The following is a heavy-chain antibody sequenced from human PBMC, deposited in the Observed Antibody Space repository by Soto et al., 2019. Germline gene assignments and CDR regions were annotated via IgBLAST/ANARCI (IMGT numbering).Heavy chain of an antibody. Sequence: ASVKVSCKVSGYTLTELSMHWVRQAPGKGLEWMGGFDPEDSETIYAQKFQGRVTMTEDTSTDTAYMELSSLRSEDTAVYYCATGREPEPYSWFDPWGQGTLVTVSS. CDR1: GYTLTELS. J-gene: IGHJ5*02. CDR3: ATGREPEPYSWFDP. CDR2: FDPEDSET. V-gene: IGHV1-24*01. D-gene: IGHD1-26*01.